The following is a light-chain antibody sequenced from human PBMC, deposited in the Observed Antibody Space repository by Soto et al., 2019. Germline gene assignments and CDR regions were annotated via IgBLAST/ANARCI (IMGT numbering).Light chain of an antibody. J-gene: IGKJ2*01. CDR3: QHRSSWPPLYT. V-gene: IGKV3-11*01. Sequence: EIVLTQSPATLSLSPGEGATLSCRASQSVSSYLAWYQHKPGQAPRLLISDASNRATGIPARFSGSGAGTDFTLPIGSLEPEDFAVYCCQHRSSWPPLYTVGQGTKLEIK. CDR1: QSVSSY. CDR2: DAS.